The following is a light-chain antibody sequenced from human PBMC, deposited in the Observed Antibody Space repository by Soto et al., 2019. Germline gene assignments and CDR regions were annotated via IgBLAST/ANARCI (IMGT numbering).Light chain of an antibody. V-gene: IGKV3-20*01. J-gene: IGKJ1*01. CDR1: ESVSTN. CDR3: QQYGSSGT. CDR2: GAS. Sequence: EIEMTQSPATLSLAPGERVTLSCRASESVSTNLAWYQQKAGQAPRLLIYGASNRATGIPDRFSGSGSGTDFTLTISRLEPEDFAVYYCQQYGSSGTFGQGTKVDNK.